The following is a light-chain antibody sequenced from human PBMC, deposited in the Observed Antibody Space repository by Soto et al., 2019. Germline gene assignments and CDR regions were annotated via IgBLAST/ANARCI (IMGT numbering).Light chain of an antibody. CDR1: QGISSY. CDR3: QQFNSYPRT. CDR2: GAS. Sequence: DIQLTQSPSFLSASVGDRVTITCRASQGISSYLVWYQQKPGKAPNLLIYGASTLQSGVPSRFSGSGSGTELTLKISSLQPEDFATYYCQQFNSYPRTFGQGTKVEAK. V-gene: IGKV1-9*01. J-gene: IGKJ1*01.